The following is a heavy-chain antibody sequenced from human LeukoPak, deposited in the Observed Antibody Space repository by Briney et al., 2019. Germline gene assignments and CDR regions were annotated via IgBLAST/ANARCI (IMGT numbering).Heavy chain of an antibody. Sequence: SETLSLTCAVYGGSFSGYYWSWIRQPPGTGLEWIGEINHSGSTNYNPSLKSRVTISVDTSKNQFSLKLSSVTAADTAVYYCARVRCSSTSCSLYYFDYWGQGTLVTVSS. CDR2: INHSGST. V-gene: IGHV4-34*01. CDR1: GGSFSGYY. CDR3: ARVRCSSTSCSLYYFDY. J-gene: IGHJ4*02. D-gene: IGHD2-2*01.